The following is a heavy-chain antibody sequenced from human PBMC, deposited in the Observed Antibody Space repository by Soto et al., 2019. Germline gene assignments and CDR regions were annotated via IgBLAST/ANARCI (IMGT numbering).Heavy chain of an antibody. CDR2: INSDGKIR. Sequence: EVQLVESGGGLGQPGGSLRLSCAASGFTFSSYWMYWVRQTPGKGLVWVSRINSDGKIRNYAESVKGRFTISRDNAKNTIFLHMNSLGADDTAVYYCAADQFVLDNNHVGSVAYWGQGTLVTVSS. J-gene: IGHJ4*02. D-gene: IGHD6-6*01. CDR1: GFTFSSYW. CDR3: AADQFVLDNNHVGSVAY. V-gene: IGHV3-74*01.